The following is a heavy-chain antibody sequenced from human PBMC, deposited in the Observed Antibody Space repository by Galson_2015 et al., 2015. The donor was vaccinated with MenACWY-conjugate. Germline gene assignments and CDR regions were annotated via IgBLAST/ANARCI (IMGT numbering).Heavy chain of an antibody. Sequence: SMNWVRQAPGKGLEWVSSISSSSIYIYYTDSVKGRFTISRDNAKNSLYLQMNSLRVEDTAVYYCTRRTGGSYDYWGQGTLVTVSS. CDR3: TRRTGGSYDY. CDR1: S. J-gene: IGHJ4*02. CDR2: ISSSSIYI. D-gene: IGHD1-26*01. V-gene: IGHV3-21*01.